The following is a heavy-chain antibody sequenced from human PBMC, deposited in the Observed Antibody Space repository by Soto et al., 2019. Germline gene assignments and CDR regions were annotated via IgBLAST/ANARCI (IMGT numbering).Heavy chain of an antibody. CDR2: IIPILGIA. CDR1: GGTFSSYT. V-gene: IGHV1-69*08. J-gene: IGHJ6*02. Sequence: QVQLVQSGAEVKKPGSSVKVSCKASGGTFSSYTISWVRQAPGQGLEWMGRIIPILGIANYAQKFQGRVTITADQSTSTAYMELSSLRSEDTAVYYCAREGGAAGTAPRYYGMDVWGQGTTVTVSS. D-gene: IGHD6-13*01. CDR3: AREGGAAGTAPRYYGMDV.